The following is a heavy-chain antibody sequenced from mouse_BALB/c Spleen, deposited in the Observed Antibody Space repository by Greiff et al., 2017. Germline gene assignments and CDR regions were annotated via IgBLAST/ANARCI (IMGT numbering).Heavy chain of an antibody. D-gene: IGHD4-1*01. J-gene: IGHJ3*01. CDR2: FYPGSGSI. CDR1: GYTFTEYI. CDR3: ARHEEALTGTGPFAY. V-gene: IGHV1-62-2*01. Sequence: VKLQESGAGLVKPGASVKLSCKASGYTFTEYIIHWVKQRSGQGLEWIGWFYPGSGSIKYNEKFKDKATLTADKSSSTVYMELSRLTSEDSAVYFCARHEEALTGTGPFAYWGQGTLVTVSA.